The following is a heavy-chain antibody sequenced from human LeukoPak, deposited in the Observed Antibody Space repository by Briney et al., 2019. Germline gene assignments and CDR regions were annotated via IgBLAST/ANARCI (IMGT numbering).Heavy chain of an antibody. CDR3: ARDSGIYIFDS. CDR1: GFTFSGYW. D-gene: IGHD1-26*01. CDR2: INSDGSST. Sequence: PGGSLRLSCAASGFTFSGYWMHWVRHAPGKGLVWVPHINSDGSSTAYADSVKGRFTISRDNAKNTLYLQMNSLRAKDTAVYYCARDSGIYIFDSWGQGRLVTVSS. J-gene: IGHJ4*02. V-gene: IGHV3-74*01.